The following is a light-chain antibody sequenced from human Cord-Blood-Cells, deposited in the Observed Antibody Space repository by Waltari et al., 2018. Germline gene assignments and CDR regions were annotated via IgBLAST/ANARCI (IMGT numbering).Light chain of an antibody. V-gene: IGKV1-33*01. CDR3: QQYDNLPVT. CDR1: HDISNY. J-gene: IGKJ3*01. CDR2: DAS. Sequence: DIQLTQSPSSLSTSVGDRVTITCQASHDISNYLNWYQQKPGKAPKLLNYDASNLETGVPSRFSGSGSGTDFTFTISSLQPEDITTYYCQQYDNLPVTFGPGTKVDIK.